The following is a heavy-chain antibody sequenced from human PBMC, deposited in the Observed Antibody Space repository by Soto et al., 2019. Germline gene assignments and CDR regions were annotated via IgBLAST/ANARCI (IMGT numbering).Heavy chain of an antibody. V-gene: IGHV3-74*01. D-gene: IGHD1-26*01. CDR2: INGDGSST. CDR1: GFTFSSYW. Sequence: EVQLVESGGGLVQPGGSLRLSCAASGFTFSSYWMHLVRQAPGKGLVWVSHINGDGSSTIYADSVKGRFTISRDNAKNTLYLQMNSLRVEDTAVYYCARVGEWEPIPHFDYWGQGTLVTVSS. CDR3: ARVGEWEPIPHFDY. J-gene: IGHJ4*02.